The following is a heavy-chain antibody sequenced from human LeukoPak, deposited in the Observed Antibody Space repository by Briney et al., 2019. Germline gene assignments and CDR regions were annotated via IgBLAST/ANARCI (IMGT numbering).Heavy chain of an antibody. CDR3: AREGRGIAAAGTRLDY. CDR1: GYTFTSYA. D-gene: IGHD6-13*01. V-gene: IGHV1-18*01. Sequence: ASVKVSCKASGYTFTSYAMNWVRQAPGQGLEWMGWISAYNGNTNYAQKLQGRVTMTTDTSTSTAYMELRSLRSDDTAVYYCAREGRGIAAAGTRLDYWGQGTLVTVSS. J-gene: IGHJ4*02. CDR2: ISAYNGNT.